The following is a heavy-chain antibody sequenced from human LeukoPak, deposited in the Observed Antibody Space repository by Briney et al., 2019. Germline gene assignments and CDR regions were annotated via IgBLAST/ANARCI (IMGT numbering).Heavy chain of an antibody. CDR3: ARDVVVVVASDSNFDY. J-gene: IGHJ4*02. V-gene: IGHV3-21*01. Sequence: GGSLRLSCAASGFTFSSYEMNWVRQAPGKGLEWVSSISTSSSYIYYADSVKGRFTISRDNAKNSLYLQMNSLRAEDTAVYYCARDVVVVVASDSNFDYWGQGTLVTVSS. CDR1: GFTFSSYE. CDR2: ISTSSSYI. D-gene: IGHD2-15*01.